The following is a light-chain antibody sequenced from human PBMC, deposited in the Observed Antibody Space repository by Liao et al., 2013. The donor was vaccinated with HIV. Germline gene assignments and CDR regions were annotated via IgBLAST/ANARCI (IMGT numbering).Light chain of an antibody. J-gene: IGLJ1*01. CDR3: QAWDSSTAV. Sequence: SYVLTQPPSVSVAPGKTARITCGGNNIGSKSVHWYQQKPGQAPVVVIYQDNNRPSGIPERFSGSNSGNTATLTISGAQAMDEADYYCQAWDSSTAVFGTGTKVTVL. V-gene: IGLV3-21*01. CDR2: QDN. CDR1: NIGSKS.